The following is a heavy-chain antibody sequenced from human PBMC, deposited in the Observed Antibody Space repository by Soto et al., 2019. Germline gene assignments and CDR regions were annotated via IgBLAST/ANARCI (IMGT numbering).Heavy chain of an antibody. V-gene: IGHV2-5*02. D-gene: IGHD2-21*02. CDR1: GLSLSTTGVG. J-gene: IGHJ6*02. CDR3: VQSRCGGDCLQSYSSHSYYGLDV. CDR2: IYWDDDK. Sequence: KESGPTLVKPTQTLTLTCNFSGLSLSTTGVGVGWIRQPPGKALEWLALIYWDDDKRYSPSLKSRLTITKDTSKNQVVLTMTNMDPVDTATYYCVQSRCGGDCLQSYSSHSYYGLDVWGQGTTVTVSS.